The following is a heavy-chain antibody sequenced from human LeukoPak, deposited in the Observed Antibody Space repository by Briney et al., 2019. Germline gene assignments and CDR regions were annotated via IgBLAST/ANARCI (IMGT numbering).Heavy chain of an antibody. CDR3: ARGLAYYYDSSGYATYYFDY. CDR1: GFIFSSYW. CDR2: IKEDGSEK. Sequence: GGSLRLSCAASGFIFSSYWMSWVRQAPGKGLEWVANIKEDGSEKDYVDSVKGRFTISRDNAKNSLYLQMNSLRAEDTAVYYCARGLAYYYDSSGYATYYFDYWGQGTLVTVSS. D-gene: IGHD3-22*01. V-gene: IGHV3-7*01. J-gene: IGHJ4*02.